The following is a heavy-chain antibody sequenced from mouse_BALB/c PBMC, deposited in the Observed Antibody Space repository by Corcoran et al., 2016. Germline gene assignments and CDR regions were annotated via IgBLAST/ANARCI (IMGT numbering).Heavy chain of an antibody. CDR1: GYTFTNYG. Sequence: QIQLVQSGPELKKPGETVKISCKASGYTFTNYGMNWVKQAPGKGLKWMGWINTYTGESTYADDFKGRFVFSLETSASTAYLQINNLKNEDTATYFCARWITTVGDYYAMDYWGQGTSVTVSS. CDR3: ARWITTVGDYYAMDY. V-gene: IGHV9-3-1*01. D-gene: IGHD1-1*01. J-gene: IGHJ4*01. CDR2: INTYTGES.